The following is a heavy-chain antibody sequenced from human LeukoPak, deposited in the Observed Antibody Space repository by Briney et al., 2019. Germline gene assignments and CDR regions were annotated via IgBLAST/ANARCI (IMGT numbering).Heavy chain of an antibody. J-gene: IGHJ6*02. Sequence: GGSLRLSCAASGFTFSSFAMHWVRQAPDKGLEWVAVISYDGTNKDYADSVKGRFTMSRDNSKNRLYLQMNSLRLEDTALYYCARDGNSGWYTGENYYYYGMDVWGQGTTVTVSS. V-gene: IGHV3-30-3*01. D-gene: IGHD6-19*01. CDR1: GFTFSSFA. CDR3: ARDGNSGWYTGENYYYYGMDV. CDR2: ISYDGTNK.